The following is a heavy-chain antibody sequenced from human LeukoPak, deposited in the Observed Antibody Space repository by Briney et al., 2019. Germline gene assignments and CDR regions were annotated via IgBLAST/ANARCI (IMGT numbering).Heavy chain of an antibody. D-gene: IGHD1-26*01. CDR2: ISAYNGNT. Sequence: ASVKVSCKASGYTFTGYYMHWVRQAPGQGLEWMGWISAYNGNTNYAQKLQGRVTMTTDTSTSTAYMELRSLRSDDTAVYYCARDSGSFHDAFDIWGQGTMVTVSS. J-gene: IGHJ3*02. CDR3: ARDSGSFHDAFDI. CDR1: GYTFTGYY. V-gene: IGHV1-18*04.